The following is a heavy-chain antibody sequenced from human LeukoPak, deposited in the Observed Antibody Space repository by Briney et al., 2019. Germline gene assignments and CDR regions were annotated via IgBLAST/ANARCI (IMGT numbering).Heavy chain of an antibody. CDR3: ARGRQEISMIVVVMTAVSYYLDV. V-gene: IGHV4-34*01. J-gene: IGHJ6*03. Sequence: SETLSLTCAVYGGSFSGYYWTWIRQPLGKGLEWIGEINPSGRTYYNPSLKSRLTISVDASKNQFSLNLRSMTAADTAVYYCARGRQEISMIVVVMTAVSYYLDVWGKGTTVTVS. CDR2: INPSGRT. D-gene: IGHD3-22*01. CDR1: GGSFSGYY.